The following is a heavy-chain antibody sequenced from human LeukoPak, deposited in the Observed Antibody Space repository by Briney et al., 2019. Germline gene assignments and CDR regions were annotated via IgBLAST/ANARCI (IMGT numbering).Heavy chain of an antibody. CDR1: GFTVSSNS. Sequence: PGGSLRLSCAASGFTVSSNSMSWVRQAPGKGLVWVSVIYTGGTTYYADSVKGRFTISRDNSKNTLYLQMNSLRAEDTAVYYCARVVAAPGGVYLDYWGQGTLVTVSS. V-gene: IGHV3-66*01. D-gene: IGHD3-16*01. J-gene: IGHJ4*02. CDR2: IYTGGTT. CDR3: ARVVAAPGGVYLDY.